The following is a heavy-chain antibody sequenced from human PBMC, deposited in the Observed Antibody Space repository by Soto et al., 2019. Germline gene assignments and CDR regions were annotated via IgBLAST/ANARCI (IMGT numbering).Heavy chain of an antibody. Sequence: QVQLQESGPGLVKPSQTLSLTCTVSGGSISSGGYYWSWIRQHPGKGLEWIGYIYYSGSTYYNPSLRSRVPIPLDTSKSEVSLKLSSVTAAATAVYYCARDRIVVVAATVNYYYGMDVWGQGTTVTVSS. CDR2: IYYSGST. D-gene: IGHD2-15*01. CDR1: GGSISSGGYY. J-gene: IGHJ6*02. V-gene: IGHV4-31*03. CDR3: ARDRIVVVAATVNYYYGMDV.